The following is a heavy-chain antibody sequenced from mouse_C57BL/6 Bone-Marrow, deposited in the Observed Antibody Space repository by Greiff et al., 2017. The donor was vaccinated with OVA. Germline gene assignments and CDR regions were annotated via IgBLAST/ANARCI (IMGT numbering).Heavy chain of an antibody. CDR2: ISYSGST. CDR1: GYSITSGYD. Sequence: VQLKESGPGMVKPSQSLSLTCTVTGYSITSGYDWHWIRHFPGNKLEWMGYISYSGSTNYNPSLKSRISITHDTSKNHFFLKLNSVTTEDTATYYCAREYYGSPYFDYWGQGTTLTVSS. V-gene: IGHV3-1*01. J-gene: IGHJ2*01. CDR3: AREYYGSPYFDY. D-gene: IGHD1-1*01.